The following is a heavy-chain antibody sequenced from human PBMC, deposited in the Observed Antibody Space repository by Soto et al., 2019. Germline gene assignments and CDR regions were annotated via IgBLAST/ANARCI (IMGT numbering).Heavy chain of an antibody. J-gene: IGHJ3*02. CDR2: IWYDGSKK. Sequence: QVQMVESGGGVVQPGRSLRLSCAASGFTFSGYGMHWVRQAPGKGLEWVAVIWYDGSKKYYADSLRGRFTISRDNSKNTLYLQINSLRTDDTAVYYCARDVHAFDIWGQGTMVTVSS. CDR1: GFTFSGYG. CDR3: ARDVHAFDI. V-gene: IGHV3-33*01.